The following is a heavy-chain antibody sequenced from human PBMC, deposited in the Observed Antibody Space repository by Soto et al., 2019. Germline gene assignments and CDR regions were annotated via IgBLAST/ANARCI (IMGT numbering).Heavy chain of an antibody. CDR3: ASLGGYNQALDK. V-gene: IGHV4-59*12. D-gene: IGHD3-22*01. Sequence: SETLSLTCTVSGSPISSYYWGWFRQSPGQGLEWVGYIYYTGTTTYSPSLKSRLTISLDASKSQLSLNLRSVSAADTAVYFCASLGGYNQALDKGGHGALVTASS. J-gene: IGHJ4*01. CDR1: GSPISSYY. CDR2: IYYTGTT.